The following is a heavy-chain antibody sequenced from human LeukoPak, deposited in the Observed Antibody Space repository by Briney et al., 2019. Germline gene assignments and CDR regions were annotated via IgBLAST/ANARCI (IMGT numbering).Heavy chain of an antibody. V-gene: IGHV1-8*01. Sequence: ASVKVSCKASGYTFTSYDINWVRQATGQGLEWMGWMNPNSGNTGYAQKFQGRVTMTRNTSISTAYMELSSLRSEDTAVYYCARGSVPRVPYKVLRFLEWSRPNGYYYYYMDVWGKGTTVTVPS. CDR2: MNPNSGNT. D-gene: IGHD3-3*01. CDR1: GYTFTSYD. J-gene: IGHJ6*03. CDR3: ARGSVPRVPYKVLRFLEWSRPNGYYYYYMDV.